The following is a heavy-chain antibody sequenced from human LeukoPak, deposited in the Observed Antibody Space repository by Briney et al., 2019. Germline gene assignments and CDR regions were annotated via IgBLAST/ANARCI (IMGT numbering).Heavy chain of an antibody. J-gene: IGHJ5*02. Sequence: PGGSLRLSCAASGFTFSDFYMGWIRQAPGKGLEWISYISSNSGHTTYYADSVKGRFTISRDNAKNSLYLQMNSLRAEDTAVYYCARVVATITLRANNWFDPWGQGTLVTVSS. CDR3: ARVVATITLRANNWFDP. CDR2: ISSNSGHTT. CDR1: GFTFSDFY. D-gene: IGHD5-12*01. V-gene: IGHV3-11*04.